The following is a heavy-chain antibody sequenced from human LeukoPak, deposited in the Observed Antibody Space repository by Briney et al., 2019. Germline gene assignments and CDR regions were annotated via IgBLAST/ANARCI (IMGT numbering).Heavy chain of an antibody. V-gene: IGHV3-15*01. D-gene: IGHD3-16*02. CDR1: GFTFSSYW. CDR3: TKFFLGRRDYVWESYRYLAFDI. Sequence: GGSLRLSCAASGFTFSSYWMSWVRQAPGKGLEWVGHLKSKTDGGTTDYAAPVKGRFTISRDGSKNTLYLQMNSLKTEDTAVYYCTKFFLGRRDYVWESYRYLAFDIWGHGTMVTVSS. CDR2: LKSKTDGGTT. J-gene: IGHJ3*02.